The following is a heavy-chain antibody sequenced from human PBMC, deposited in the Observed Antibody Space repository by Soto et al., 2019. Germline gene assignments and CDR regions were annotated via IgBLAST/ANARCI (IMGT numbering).Heavy chain of an antibody. V-gene: IGHV4-34*01. CDR3: ARGWGRIFDY. J-gene: IGHJ4*02. CDR2: INHSGST. Sequence: QVQLQQWGAGLLKPSETLSLTCAVYGGSFSGYYWSWIRQPPGKGLEWIGEINHSGSTNYNRSLKSRVTISVDTSKNQFSLKLSSVTAADTAVYYCARGWGRIFDYWGQGTLVTVSS. CDR1: GGSFSGYY. D-gene: IGHD7-27*01.